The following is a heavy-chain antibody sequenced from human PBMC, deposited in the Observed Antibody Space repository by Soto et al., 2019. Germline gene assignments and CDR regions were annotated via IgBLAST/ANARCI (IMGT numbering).Heavy chain of an antibody. CDR3: AKSEGEWLLLLDY. D-gene: IGHD3-3*01. Sequence: GGSLRLSCAASGFTFSSYGMHWVRQAPGKGLEWVAVISYDGSNKYYADSVKGRFTISRDNSKNTLYLQMNSLRAEDTAVYYCAKSEGEWLLLLDYWGQGTLVTVSS. CDR2: ISYDGSNK. J-gene: IGHJ4*02. CDR1: GFTFSSYG. V-gene: IGHV3-30*18.